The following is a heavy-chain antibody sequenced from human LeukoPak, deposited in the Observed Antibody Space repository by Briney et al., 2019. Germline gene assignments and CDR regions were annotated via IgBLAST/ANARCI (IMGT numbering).Heavy chain of an antibody. CDR3: ATWYDILTGYFDY. CDR2: FDPEDGET. Sequence: WASVKVSCKVSGYTLTELSMHWVRQAPGKGLEWMGGFDPEDGETIYAQKFQGRVTMTKDTSTDTAYMELSSLRSEDTAVYYCATWYDILTGYFDYWGQGTLVTVSS. D-gene: IGHD3-9*01. J-gene: IGHJ4*02. V-gene: IGHV1-24*01. CDR1: GYTLTELS.